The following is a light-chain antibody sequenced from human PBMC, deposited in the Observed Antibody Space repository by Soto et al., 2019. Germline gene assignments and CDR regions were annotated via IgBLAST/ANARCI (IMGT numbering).Light chain of an antibody. CDR1: SSTIGAGFD. J-gene: IGLJ2*01. V-gene: IGLV1-40*01. CDR2: GDT. CDR3: QSYDTALSVYVV. Sequence: QCVLTQPPSVSGAPGQRVTISCTGSSSTIGAGFDVHWYQQLPGTAPKLLIYGDTNRPSGVPDRFSGSKSGTSASLVITGLQAEDEADYYCQSYDTALSVYVVFGGGTKLTVL.